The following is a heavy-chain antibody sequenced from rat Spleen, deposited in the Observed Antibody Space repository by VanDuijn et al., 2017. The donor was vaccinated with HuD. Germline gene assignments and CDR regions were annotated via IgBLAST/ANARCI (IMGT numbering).Heavy chain of an antibody. V-gene: IGHV5-58*01. Sequence: EVQLVETGGGLVQPGGSLQLSCVASGFTFSGYWMYWIRQAPGEGLEWISFINPDGGTTCYPDSVKGRFTISRDNAKSTLYLQMNSLRSEDTATYYCTRDPGRGTGVDYWGQGVMVTVSS. CDR1: GFTFSGYW. CDR2: INPDGGTT. D-gene: IGHD4-3*01. J-gene: IGHJ2*01. CDR3: TRDPGRGTGVDY.